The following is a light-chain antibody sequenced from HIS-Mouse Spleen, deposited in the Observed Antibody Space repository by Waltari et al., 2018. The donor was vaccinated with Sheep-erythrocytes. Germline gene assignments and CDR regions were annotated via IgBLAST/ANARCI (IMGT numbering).Light chain of an antibody. Sequence: DIQMTPSPSSVSASVGDRVTITCRASQGSSSWLAWYQQQPGKAPKLLIYAASSLQSGVPSRFSGSRSRSDFALTISSLQPEDFATYYCQQANSFPSTFGQGTRLEIK. CDR1: QGSSSW. V-gene: IGKV1-12*01. CDR3: QQANSFPST. CDR2: AAS. J-gene: IGKJ5*01.